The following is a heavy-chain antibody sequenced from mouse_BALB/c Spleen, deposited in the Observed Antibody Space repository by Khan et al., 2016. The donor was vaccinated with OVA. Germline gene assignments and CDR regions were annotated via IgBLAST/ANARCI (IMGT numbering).Heavy chain of an antibody. CDR1: GYTFTSYT. J-gene: IGHJ3*01. V-gene: IGHV1-4*01. CDR3: ARDGAYYRNDGWFAY. D-gene: IGHD2-14*01. CDR2: INPSRGYT. Sequence: QVQLKESGAELARPGASVKMSCKASGYTFTSYTIHWIKQRPGQGLEWIGYINPSRGYTNYNQKFKDKATLTADKSSTTAYMQLSSLTSDDSAVDYCARDGAYYRNDGWFAYWGQGTLVTVSA.